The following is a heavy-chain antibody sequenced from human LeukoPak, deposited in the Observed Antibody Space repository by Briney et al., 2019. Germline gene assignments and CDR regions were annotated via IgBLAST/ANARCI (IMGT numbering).Heavy chain of an antibody. V-gene: IGHV4-39*07. CDR3: ARDHGQLWLTDY. D-gene: IGHD5-18*01. CDR2: IYYSGST. J-gene: IGHJ4*02. Sequence: SETLSLTCTVSGGSISSSSYYWGWIRQPPGKGLEWIGSIYYSGSTYYNPSLKSRVTISVDTSKNQFSLKLSSVTAADTAVYYCARDHGQLWLTDYWGQGTLVTVSS. CDR1: GGSISSSSYY.